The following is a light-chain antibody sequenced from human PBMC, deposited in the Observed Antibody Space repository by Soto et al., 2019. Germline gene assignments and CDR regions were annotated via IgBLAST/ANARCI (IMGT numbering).Light chain of an antibody. CDR1: SSDVGGYNY. CDR3: SSYSGSSNWV. Sequence: QSVLTQPPSASGSPGQSVAISCTGTSSDVGGYNYVSWYQHHPGKAPKLMIYEVSRRPSGVSDRFSASKSGNTASLTVSGLPAEDEADYYCSSYSGSSNWVFGGGTKLTVL. V-gene: IGLV2-8*01. CDR2: EVS. J-gene: IGLJ3*02.